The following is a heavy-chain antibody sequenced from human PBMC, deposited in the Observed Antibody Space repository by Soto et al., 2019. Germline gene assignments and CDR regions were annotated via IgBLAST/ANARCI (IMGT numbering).Heavy chain of an antibody. CDR3: ARYLRVYCSGGSCYGAFDI. Sequence: ASVKVSCKASGYTFTGYYMHWVRQAPGQGLAWMGWINPNSGGTNYAQKFQGRVTLTRDTSISTAYMELSRLRSDDTAVYYCARYLRVYCSGGSCYGAFDIWGQGTMVTFS. CDR1: GYTFTGYY. D-gene: IGHD2-15*01. V-gene: IGHV1-2*02. CDR2: INPNSGGT. J-gene: IGHJ3*02.